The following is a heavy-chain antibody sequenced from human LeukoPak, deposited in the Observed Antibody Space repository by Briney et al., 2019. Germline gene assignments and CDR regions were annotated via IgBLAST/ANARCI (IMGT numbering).Heavy chain of an antibody. D-gene: IGHD4-23*01. CDR2: IYNSGST. CDR3: ARALRLWGGNSGIAFDI. J-gene: IGHJ3*02. CDR1: GGSISSYY. V-gene: IGHV4-59*01. Sequence: PSETLSLTCTVSGGSISSYYWSWLRQPPGKGLEWIGYIYNSGSTNYNHYLKSRVTISEDMSNNQFSLKLSSVTAADTAVYYCARALRLWGGNSGIAFDIWGQGTMVTVSS.